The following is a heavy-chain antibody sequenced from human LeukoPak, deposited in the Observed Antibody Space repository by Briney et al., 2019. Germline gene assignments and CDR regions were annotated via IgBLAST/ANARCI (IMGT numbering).Heavy chain of an antibody. J-gene: IGHJ6*02. CDR1: GFTFSSYA. CDR3: TTDPWLYYYYGMDV. V-gene: IGHV3-15*01. CDR2: IKSKTDGGTT. Sequence: GGSLRLSCAASGFTFSSYAMSWVRQAPGKGLEWVGRIKSKTDGGTTDYAAPVKGRFTISRDDSKNTLYLQMNSLKTEDTAVYYCTTDPWLYYYYGMDVWGQGTTVTVSS. D-gene: IGHD5-24*01.